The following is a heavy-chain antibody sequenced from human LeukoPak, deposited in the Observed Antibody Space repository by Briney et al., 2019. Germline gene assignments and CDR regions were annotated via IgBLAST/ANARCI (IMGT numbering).Heavy chain of an antibody. J-gene: IGHJ4*02. CDR3: ARLEMAAAGTDYFDY. D-gene: IGHD6-13*01. Sequence: SGTLSLTCAVYGGSFSSYYWGWIRQPPGKGLEWIGSIYYSGSTYYNPSLKSRVTISVDTSKNQFSLKLSSVTAADTAVYYCARLEMAAAGTDYFDYWGQGTLVTVSS. CDR1: GGSFSSYY. V-gene: IGHV4-39*01. CDR2: IYYSGST.